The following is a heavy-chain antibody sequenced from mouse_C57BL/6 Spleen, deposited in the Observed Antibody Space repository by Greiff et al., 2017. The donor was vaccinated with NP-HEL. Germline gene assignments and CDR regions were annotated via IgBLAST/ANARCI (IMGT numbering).Heavy chain of an antibody. D-gene: IGHD2-2*01. CDR2: INPSNGGT. CDR3: ARSGGYYWYFEV. V-gene: IGHV1-53*01. Sequence: QVQLQQPGTELVKPGASVKLSCKASGYTFTSYWMHWVKQRPGQGLEWIGNINPSNGGTNYNEKFKSKATLTVDKSSSTAYMQLSSLTSEDSAVDYCARSGGYYWYFEVWGTGATVTVSS. J-gene: IGHJ1*03. CDR1: GYTFTSYW.